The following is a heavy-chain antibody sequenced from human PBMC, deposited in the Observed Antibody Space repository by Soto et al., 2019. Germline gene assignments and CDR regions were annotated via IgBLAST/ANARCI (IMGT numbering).Heavy chain of an antibody. CDR2: INHSGST. CDR1: GFTFSSYW. D-gene: IGHD3-10*01. J-gene: IGHJ5*02. CDR3: ARLRAYYYGSGSS. V-gene: IGHV4-34*01. Sequence: PGGSLRLSCAASGFTFSSYWMSWVRQPPGKGLEWIGEINHSGSTNYNPSLKSRVTISVDTSKNQFSLKLSSVTAADTAVYYCARLRAYYYGSGSSWGQGTLVTVSS.